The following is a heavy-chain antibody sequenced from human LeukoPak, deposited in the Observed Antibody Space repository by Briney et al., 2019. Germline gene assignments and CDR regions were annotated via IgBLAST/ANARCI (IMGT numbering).Heavy chain of an antibody. J-gene: IGHJ4*02. Sequence: GGSLRLSCAASGFTFNTYTMNWVRQAPGKGLEWVSSITASSTAIYSADSVKGRFTISRDNAKNFLYLQMNRLRAEDTAVYYCARTYYDILTGYNPYFDYWGQGILVTVSS. CDR2: ITASSTAI. CDR3: ARTYYDILTGYNPYFDY. V-gene: IGHV3-21*01. D-gene: IGHD3-9*01. CDR1: GFTFNTYT.